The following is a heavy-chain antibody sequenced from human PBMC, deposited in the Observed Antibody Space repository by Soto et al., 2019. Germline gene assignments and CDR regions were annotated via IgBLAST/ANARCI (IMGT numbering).Heavy chain of an antibody. CDR1: GFTFSDFE. V-gene: IGHV3-30-3*01. Sequence: QVQLVESGGGVVQPGRSLRLSCSASGFTFSDFEMYWVRQAPGKGLDWVSFISYDGSNQYYAGSVKGRFTVSRDNSKNTLFLLMNSLSPEDTAVYFCARRTGTAPRFDSWGQGTLVTVSS. CDR3: ARRTGTAPRFDS. D-gene: IGHD1-7*01. J-gene: IGHJ4*02. CDR2: ISYDGSNQ.